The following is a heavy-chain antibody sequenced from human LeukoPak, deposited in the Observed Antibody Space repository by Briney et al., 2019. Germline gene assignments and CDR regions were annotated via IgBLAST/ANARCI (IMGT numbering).Heavy chain of an antibody. Sequence: PGGSLRLSCADSGFTFSSYSMHWVRQAPGQGLEWVAVISYDGSNKYYADSVKGRFTISRDNSKNTLYLQMNSLRAEDTAVYYCARDVNAYLVTTVTLNYWGQGTLVTVSS. D-gene: IGHD4-17*01. J-gene: IGHJ4*02. V-gene: IGHV3-30-3*01. CDR1: GFTFSSYS. CDR2: ISYDGSNK. CDR3: ARDVNAYLVTTVTLNY.